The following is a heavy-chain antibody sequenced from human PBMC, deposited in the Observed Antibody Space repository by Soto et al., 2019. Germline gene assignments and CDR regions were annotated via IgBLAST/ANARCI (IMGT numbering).Heavy chain of an antibody. D-gene: IGHD6-19*01. V-gene: IGHV3-33*01. Sequence: GGSLRLSCAASGFTFSSYGMHWVRQAPGKGLEWVAVIWYDGSNKYYADSVKGRFTISRDNSKNTLYLQMNSLRAEDTAVYYCIAVAVDFQHWGQGTLVTVSS. CDR3: IAVAVDFQH. J-gene: IGHJ1*01. CDR2: IWYDGSNK. CDR1: GFTFSSYG.